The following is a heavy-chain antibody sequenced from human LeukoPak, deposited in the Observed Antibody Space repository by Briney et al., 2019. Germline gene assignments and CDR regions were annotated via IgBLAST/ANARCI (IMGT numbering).Heavy chain of an antibody. CDR3: ARDAPHYDSSGYYYYYYGMDV. V-gene: IGHV1-69*10. D-gene: IGHD3-22*01. Sequence: SLRLSSTASGGTLTADTITWVRQAPGHGLEWRGGMIPLLTIGDSTQKCQGRVTITADKSTSTAYMELSSLRSEDTAVYYCARDAPHYDSSGYYYYYYGMDVWGQGTTVTVSS. CDR1: GGTLTADT. CDR2: MIPLLTIG. J-gene: IGHJ6*02.